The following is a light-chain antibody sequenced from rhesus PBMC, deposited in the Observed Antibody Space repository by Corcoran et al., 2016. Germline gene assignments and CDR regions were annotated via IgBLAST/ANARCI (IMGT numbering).Light chain of an antibody. CDR2: SAS. CDR1: PGISSW. V-gene: IGKV1-18*01. J-gene: IGKJ2*01. Sequence: DIQMTQSPSSLSASVGDKVTITCRASPGISSWLAWYQQKPGKAPKPLIYSASSLKSGVPSRFSGSGSGTDYTLTISSLQPEDFATYDCQQGYNTPYSFGQGTKVEIK. CDR3: QQGYNTPYS.